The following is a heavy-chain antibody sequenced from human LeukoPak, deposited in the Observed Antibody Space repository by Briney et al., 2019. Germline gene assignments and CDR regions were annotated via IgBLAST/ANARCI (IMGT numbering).Heavy chain of an antibody. V-gene: IGHV1-2*02. CDR3: TRTQEYGSGSFPFDY. Sequence: ASAKVSCKASGSTFTGYYIHWVRQAPGQGLEWMGWINPNTGGRDYAQKFQGRVTMTRDTSISTAYMEVSSLRSDDTAVYYCTRTQEYGSGSFPFDYWGQGTLVTVSS. J-gene: IGHJ4*02. CDR2: INPNTGGR. CDR1: GSTFTGYY. D-gene: IGHD3-10*01.